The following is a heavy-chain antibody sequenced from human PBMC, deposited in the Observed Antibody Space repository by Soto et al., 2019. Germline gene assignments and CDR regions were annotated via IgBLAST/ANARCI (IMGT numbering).Heavy chain of an antibody. CDR1: GGSISSYY. CDR3: ARSPSTVISYPFDY. V-gene: IGHV4-59*01. D-gene: IGHD4-17*01. CDR2: IYYSGST. J-gene: IGHJ4*02. Sequence: SETLSLTCTVSGGSISSYYWSWMRQPPGKGLEWIGYIYYSGSTNYNPSLKSRVTISVDTSKNQFSLKLSSVTAADTAVYYCARSPSTVISYPFDYWGQGTLVTVSS.